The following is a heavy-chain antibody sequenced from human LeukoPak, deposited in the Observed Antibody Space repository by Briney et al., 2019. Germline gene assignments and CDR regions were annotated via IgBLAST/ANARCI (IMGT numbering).Heavy chain of an antibody. CDR1: GGSISSYY. V-gene: IGHV4-4*09. D-gene: IGHD3-22*01. J-gene: IGHJ4*02. CDR3: ARRARYYPSSGYAYYFDS. CDR2: IYTSGST. Sequence: AETLSLTCTVSGGSISSYYWSWIRQPPGKGLEWIGYIYTSGSTNYNPSLKSRVTISVDTSKHQFSLKMSSVTAADTAVYYCARRARYYPSSGYAYYFDSWGQGTLVTVSS.